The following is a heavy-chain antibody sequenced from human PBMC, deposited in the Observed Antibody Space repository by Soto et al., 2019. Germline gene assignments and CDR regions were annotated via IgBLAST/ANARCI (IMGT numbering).Heavy chain of an antibody. D-gene: IGHD5-12*01. J-gene: IGHJ4*02. Sequence: GGSLRLSCAASGFTFDDYAMHWVRQAPGKGLEWVSGISWNSGSIGYADSVKGRFTISRDNAKNSLYLQMNSLRAEDTALYYCAKDSGYDCEGPFDYWGQGTLVTVSS. CDR2: ISWNSGSI. CDR1: GFTFDDYA. V-gene: IGHV3-9*01. CDR3: AKDSGYDCEGPFDY.